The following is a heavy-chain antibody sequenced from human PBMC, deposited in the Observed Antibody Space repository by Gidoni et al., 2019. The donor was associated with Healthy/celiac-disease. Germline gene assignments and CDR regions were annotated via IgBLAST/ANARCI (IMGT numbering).Heavy chain of an antibody. CDR2: ISSSSSTI. Sequence: EVQLVESGGGLVQPGGSLRLSCAASGFTFSSYSMNWVRQAPGKGLEWVSYISSSSSTIYYADSVKGRFTISRDNAKNSLYLQMNSLRDEDTAVYYCASSPVRIAARPGLKTSVDYWGQGTLVTVSS. CDR3: ASSPVRIAARPGLKTSVDY. J-gene: IGHJ4*02. CDR1: GFTFSSYS. D-gene: IGHD6-6*01. V-gene: IGHV3-48*02.